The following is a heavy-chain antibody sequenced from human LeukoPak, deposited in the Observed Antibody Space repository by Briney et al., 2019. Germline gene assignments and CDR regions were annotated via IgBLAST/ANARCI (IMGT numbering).Heavy chain of an antibody. CDR1: DGSINSYY. D-gene: IGHD3-16*01. CDR3: ARGRLNGLGY. Sequence: SETLSLTCSVSDGSINSYYWNWIRRPPGKGLEWIGYIYYNGNTNYSPSLKSRVTMSVDTSKNLFSLKVSSVTAADTAVYYCARGRLNGLGYWGQGTLVTVSS. V-gene: IGHV4-59*01. CDR2: IYYNGNT. J-gene: IGHJ4*02.